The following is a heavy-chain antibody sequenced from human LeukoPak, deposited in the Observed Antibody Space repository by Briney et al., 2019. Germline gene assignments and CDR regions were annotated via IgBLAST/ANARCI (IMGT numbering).Heavy chain of an antibody. D-gene: IGHD1-1*01. CDR3: ARVRNDFPLDV. Sequence: SETLSLTCTVSGGSISSGGYYWRWIRQPPGKGLGWIGYIYHSGSTYYNPSLKSRVTISVDRSKNQFSLKLSSVTAADTAGYYCARVRNDFPLDVWGKGTTVTVSS. CDR1: GGSISSGGYY. CDR2: IYHSGST. J-gene: IGHJ6*04. V-gene: IGHV4-30-2*01.